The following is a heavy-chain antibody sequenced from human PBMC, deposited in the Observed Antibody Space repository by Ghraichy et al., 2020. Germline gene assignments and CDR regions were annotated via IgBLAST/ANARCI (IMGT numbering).Heavy chain of an antibody. CDR2: INRDGSST. D-gene: IGHD6-25*01. Sequence: GGSLRLSCAASGFTLSSYWMHWVRQAPGKGLVWVSRINRDGSSTNYADSVKGRFTISRDNAKNTLYLQMNSLRAEDTAVYYCAREISGDAFDIWGQGTMVTVSS. J-gene: IGHJ3*02. CDR1: GFTLSSYW. V-gene: IGHV3-74*01. CDR3: AREISGDAFDI.